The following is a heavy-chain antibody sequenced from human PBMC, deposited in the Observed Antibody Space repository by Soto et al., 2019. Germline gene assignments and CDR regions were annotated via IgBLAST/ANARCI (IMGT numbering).Heavy chain of an antibody. CDR2: ISYDGSNK. CDR1: GFTFSSYG. D-gene: IGHD4-4*01. V-gene: IGHV3-30*18. J-gene: IGHJ6*02. CDR3: AKGNSNYYYYYGMDV. Sequence: PGGSLRLSCAASGFTFSSYGMHWVRQAPGKGLEWVAVISYDGSNKYYADSVKGRFTISRDNSKNTLYLQMNSLRAEDTAVYYCAKGNSNYYYYYGMDVWGQGTTVTVSS.